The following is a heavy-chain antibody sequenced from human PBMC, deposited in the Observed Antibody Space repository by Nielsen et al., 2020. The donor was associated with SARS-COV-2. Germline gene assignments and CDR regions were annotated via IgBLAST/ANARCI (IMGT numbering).Heavy chain of an antibody. V-gene: IGHV4-34*01. CDR2: INHSGST. J-gene: IGHJ5*02. Sequence: WIRQPPGKGLEWIGEINHSGSTNYNPSLKSRVTISVDTSKNQFSLKLSSVTAADTAVYYCARGSGWRWFDPWGQGTLVTVSS. CDR3: ARGSGWRWFDP. D-gene: IGHD6-19*01.